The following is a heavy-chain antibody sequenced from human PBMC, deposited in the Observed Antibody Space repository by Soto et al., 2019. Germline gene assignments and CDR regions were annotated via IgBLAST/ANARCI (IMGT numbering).Heavy chain of an antibody. D-gene: IGHD7-27*01. Sequence: EVQLVESGGGLVQPGGSLRLSCAASGFTFSSYWMSWVRQAPGKGLEWVANIKQDGSEKYYVDSVKGRFTISRDNAKNSLYLQMNSLRAEDTAVYYCARGPWGPGDAFDIWGQGTMVTVSS. CDR2: IKQDGSEK. J-gene: IGHJ3*02. CDR1: GFTFSSYW. V-gene: IGHV3-7*01. CDR3: ARGPWGPGDAFDI.